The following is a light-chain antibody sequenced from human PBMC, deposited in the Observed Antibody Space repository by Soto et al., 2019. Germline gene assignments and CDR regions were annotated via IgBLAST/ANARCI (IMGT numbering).Light chain of an antibody. V-gene: IGLV2-14*01. CDR2: EVN. CDR1: SSDVGGYNY. J-gene: IGLJ1*01. Sequence: QSALTQPASVSGSPGQSITISCTGSSSDVGGYNYVSWYQQHPGKAPKLIIYEVNYRPSGVSNRFSGSKSGNTASLTISGLQAEDEADYYCSAYTSSDTGVFGTWTKVTVL. CDR3: SAYTSSDTGV.